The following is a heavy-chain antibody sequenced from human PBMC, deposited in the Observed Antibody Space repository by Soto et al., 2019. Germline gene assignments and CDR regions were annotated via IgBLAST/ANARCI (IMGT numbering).Heavy chain of an antibody. J-gene: IGHJ4*02. CDR1: GFTFSSYA. Sequence: GGFLRLSCAASGFTFSSYAMSWVRQAPGKGLEWVSAISGSGGSTYYADSVKGRFTISRDNSKNTLYLQMNSLRAEDTAVYYCAKTKGYCRGSSCYYFDYWGQGTLVTVSS. CDR3: AKTKGYCRGSSCYYFDY. V-gene: IGHV3-23*01. CDR2: ISGSGGST. D-gene: IGHD2-15*01.